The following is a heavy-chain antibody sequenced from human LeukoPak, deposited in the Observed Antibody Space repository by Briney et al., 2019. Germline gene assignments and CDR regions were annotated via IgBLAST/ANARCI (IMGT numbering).Heavy chain of an antibody. Sequence: ASVKVSCKASGYTFTGYYMHWVRQAPGQGLEWMGWINPNSGGTNYAQKFQGRVTMTRDTSISTAYMELSRLRSDDTAVYYCARSPITMIVVVIDYWGQGTLVTASS. CDR3: ARSPITMIVVVIDY. CDR2: INPNSGGT. V-gene: IGHV1-2*02. D-gene: IGHD3-22*01. CDR1: GYTFTGYY. J-gene: IGHJ4*02.